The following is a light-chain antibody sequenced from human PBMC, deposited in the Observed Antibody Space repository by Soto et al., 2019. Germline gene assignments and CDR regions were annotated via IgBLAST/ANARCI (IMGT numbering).Light chain of an antibody. CDR1: QSISSY. Sequence: DIQMTQSPSSLSASVGDRVTITCRASQSISSYLNWYQQKPGKAPKLLIYAASSLQSGVPSRFSGSGSGTDFTLTISSLQPEDFATYYCQQSHCFRFTFGPGTKVDIK. CDR2: AAS. CDR3: QQSHCFRFT. J-gene: IGKJ3*01. V-gene: IGKV1-39*01.